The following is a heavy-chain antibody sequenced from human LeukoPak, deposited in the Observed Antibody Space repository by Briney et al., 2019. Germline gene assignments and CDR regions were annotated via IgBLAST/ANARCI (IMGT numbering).Heavy chain of an antibody. CDR2: FDPEDGET. V-gene: IGHV1-24*01. J-gene: IGHJ2*01. D-gene: IGHD6-25*01. CDR1: GYTLTELS. Sequence: ASVKVSCKVSGYTLTELSMLWVRQAPGKGLEWMGGFDPEDGETIYAQKFQGRVTMTEDTSTDTAYMELSSLRSEDTVVYYCATLAAADWYFDLWGRGTLVTVSS. CDR3: ATLAAADWYFDL.